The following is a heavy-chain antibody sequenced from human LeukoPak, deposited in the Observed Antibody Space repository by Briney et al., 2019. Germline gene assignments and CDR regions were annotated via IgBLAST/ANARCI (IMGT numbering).Heavy chain of an antibody. J-gene: IGHJ3*02. D-gene: IGHD3-10*01. CDR2: ISSSGSTI. CDR3: AKDMVRGVRGALDI. V-gene: IGHV3-11*01. Sequence: GGSLRLSCAASGFTFSDYYMSWIRQAPGKGLEWVSYISSSGSTIYYADSVKGRFTISRDNAKNSLYLQMNSLRAEDTAVYYCAKDMVRGVRGALDIWGQGTMVTVSS. CDR1: GFTFSDYY.